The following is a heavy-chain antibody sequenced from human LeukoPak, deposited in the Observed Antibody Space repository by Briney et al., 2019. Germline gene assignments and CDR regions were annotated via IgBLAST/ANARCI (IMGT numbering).Heavy chain of an antibody. Sequence: GGSLRLSCAVSGITLSNYGMSWVRQAPGKGLEWVAGISDSGGRTNYADSVKGRFTISRDNPKNTLYLQMNSLRAEDTAVYFCAKRGVVIRVILVGFHKEAYYFDSWDQGALVTVSS. J-gene: IGHJ4*02. D-gene: IGHD3-22*01. CDR1: GITLSNYG. CDR2: ISDSGGRT. V-gene: IGHV3-23*01. CDR3: AKRGVVIRVILVGFHKEAYYFDS.